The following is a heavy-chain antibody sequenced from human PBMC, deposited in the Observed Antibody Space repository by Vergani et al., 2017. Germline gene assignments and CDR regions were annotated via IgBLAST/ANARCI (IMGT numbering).Heavy chain of an antibody. V-gene: IGHV4-39*07. D-gene: IGHD3-10*01. Sequence: QLHLQESGPGLVKPSETLSLTCTVSGGSITSSSYYWGWLRQPPGKGLVWIANIDHSGAAYYNPSLKARVTISVDTSKIQFSLKLNSVTAADTAVYYCGGVADFYGLGRRLLDLWGQGIMVTVSS. CDR3: GGVADFYGLGRRLLDL. CDR1: GGSITSSSYY. J-gene: IGHJ5*02. CDR2: IDHSGAA.